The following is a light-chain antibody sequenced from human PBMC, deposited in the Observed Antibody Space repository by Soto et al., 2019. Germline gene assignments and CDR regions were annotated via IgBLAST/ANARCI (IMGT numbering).Light chain of an antibody. CDR1: SSDVGGYNY. Sequence: QSVLTQPASGSGSPGQSITISCTGTSSDVGGYNYVSWYQQHPGKAPKLMIYEVSNRPSGVSNRFSGSKSGNTASLTISGLQAEDEADYYCSSYSSSSTASYVFGTGTKVTVL. J-gene: IGLJ1*01. CDR2: EVS. CDR3: SSYSSSSTASYV. V-gene: IGLV2-14*01.